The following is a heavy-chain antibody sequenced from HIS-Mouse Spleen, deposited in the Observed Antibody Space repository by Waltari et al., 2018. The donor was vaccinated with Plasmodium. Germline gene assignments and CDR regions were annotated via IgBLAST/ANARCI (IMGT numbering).Heavy chain of an antibody. V-gene: IGHV3-74*01. D-gene: IGHD6-13*01. Sequence: EVQLVESGGGLVQPGGSLRLSCAASGFTFSSYWMHWVRQAPGKGLVGVSRINRDGSSTRYADSVKGRFTISRDNAKNTLYLQMNSLRAEDTAVYYCARTIAVVGTGDALDIWGQGTMVTVSS. CDR2: INRDGSST. J-gene: IGHJ3*02. CDR1: GFTFSSYW. CDR3: ARTIAVVGTGDALDI.